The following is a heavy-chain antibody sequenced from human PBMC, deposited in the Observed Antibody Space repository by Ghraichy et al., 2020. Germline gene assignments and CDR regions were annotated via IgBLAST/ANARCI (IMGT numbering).Heavy chain of an antibody. CDR1: GGSISSSSYY. Sequence: SETLSLTCTVSGGSISSSSYYWGWIRQPPGKGLEWIGSIYYSGSTYYNPSLKSRVTISVDTSKNQFSLKLSSVTAADTAVYYCARHPRWGNWFDPWGQGTLVTVSS. V-gene: IGHV4-39*01. CDR2: IYYSGST. CDR3: ARHPRWGNWFDP. J-gene: IGHJ5*02. D-gene: IGHD1-26*01.